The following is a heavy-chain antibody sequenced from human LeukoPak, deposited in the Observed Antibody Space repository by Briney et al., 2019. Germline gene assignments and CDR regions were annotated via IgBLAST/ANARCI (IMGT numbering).Heavy chain of an antibody. CDR1: GGSISSGDYY. CDR3: ARGKVAANADFDY. CDR2: IYYSGST. J-gene: IGHJ4*02. D-gene: IGHD2-15*01. V-gene: IGHV4-30-4*08. Sequence: SETLSLTCTVSGGSISSGDYYWSWIRQPPGKGLEWIGYIYYSGSTYYNPSLKSRVTISVDTSKNQFSLKLSSVTAADTAVYYCARGKVAANADFDYWGQGTLVTVSS.